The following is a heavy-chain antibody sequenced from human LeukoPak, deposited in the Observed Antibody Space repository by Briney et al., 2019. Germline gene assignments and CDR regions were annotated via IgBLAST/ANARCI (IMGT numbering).Heavy chain of an antibody. D-gene: IGHD5/OR15-5a*01. Sequence: RLSCXAXXXTVXXXXXXWXXXXXGXXXEWVSXIXAGGSTYYSDSXKGRFTISRNNSKNTMFLQMNSLRPEDTAVYYCARSTXAXFDXWGQG. V-gene: IGHV3-53*04. CDR1: XXTVXXXX. J-gene: IGHJ4*02. CDR3: ARSTXAXFDX. CDR2: IXAGGST.